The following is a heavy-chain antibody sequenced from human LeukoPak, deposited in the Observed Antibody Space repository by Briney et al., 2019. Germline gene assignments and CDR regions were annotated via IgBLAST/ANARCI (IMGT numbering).Heavy chain of an antibody. CDR2: IIPILGIA. D-gene: IGHD3-9*01. V-gene: IGHV1-69*04. CDR3: ARETYDSLTGYLDNWFDP. CDR1: GGTFSSYA. J-gene: IGHJ5*02. Sequence: GASVKVSCKASGGTFSSYAISWVRQAPGQGLEWMGRIIPILGIANYAQKFQGRVTITADKSTSTAYMELSSLRSEDTAVYYCARETYDSLTGYLDNWFDPWGQGTLVTVSS.